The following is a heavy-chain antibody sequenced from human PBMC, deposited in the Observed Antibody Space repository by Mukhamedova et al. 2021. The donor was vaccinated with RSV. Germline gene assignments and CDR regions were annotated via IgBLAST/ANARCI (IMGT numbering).Heavy chain of an antibody. V-gene: IGHV1-46*01. CDR2: INPSGGST. D-gene: IGHD3-22*01. J-gene: IGHJ4*02. Sequence: GIINPSGGSTSYAQKFQGRVTMTRDTSTSTVYMELSSLRSEDTAVYYCARDVTMTWGQATLVTVSS. CDR3: ARDVTMT.